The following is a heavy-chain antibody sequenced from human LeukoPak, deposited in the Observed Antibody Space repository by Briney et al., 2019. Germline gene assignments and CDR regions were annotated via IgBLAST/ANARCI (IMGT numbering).Heavy chain of an antibody. CDR3: AKDSSGPDPHAFDI. Sequence: PGGSLRLSCAASGFTFSSYGMHWVSQAPGKGLEGVAFIRYDGSNKYYADSVKGRFTISRDNSKNTLYLQMNSLRAEDTAVYYCAKDSSGPDPHAFDIWGQGTMVIVSS. D-gene: IGHD1-14*01. J-gene: IGHJ3*02. CDR1: GFTFSSYG. V-gene: IGHV3-30*02. CDR2: IRYDGSNK.